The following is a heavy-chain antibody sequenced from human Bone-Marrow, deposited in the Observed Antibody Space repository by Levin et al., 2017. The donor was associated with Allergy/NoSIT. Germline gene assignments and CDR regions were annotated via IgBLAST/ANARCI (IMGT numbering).Heavy chain of an antibody. D-gene: IGHD5-12*01. J-gene: IGHJ2*01. V-gene: IGHV3-23*01. Sequence: PGGSLRLSCAASGVTFSTYPMNWVRQAPGKGLEWVSAITGSGGRTFYADSVRGRFTISRDNSKNTLYLQMNSLRAEDTAVYYCAKDPTGGYSGYEVRYFDLWGRGTLVTVSS. CDR2: ITGSGGRT. CDR1: GVTFSTYP. CDR3: AKDPTGGYSGYEVRYFDL.